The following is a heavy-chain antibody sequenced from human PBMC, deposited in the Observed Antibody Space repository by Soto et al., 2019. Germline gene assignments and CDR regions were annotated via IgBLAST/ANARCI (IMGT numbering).Heavy chain of an antibody. V-gene: IGHV4-61*03. Sequence: KPSETLSLTCTVTGASVSSAGFSWSWIRQPPGKGLEWLGSISHSGTTTYYPSLKSRVNVSVDTSKNLFSLRLSSVTAADTAIYFCARVTFLIVGSVFSTPFDFWGQGTLVTVSS. CDR1: GASVSSAGFS. CDR2: ISHSGTT. J-gene: IGHJ4*02. D-gene: IGHD3-3*01. CDR3: ARVTFLIVGSVFSTPFDF.